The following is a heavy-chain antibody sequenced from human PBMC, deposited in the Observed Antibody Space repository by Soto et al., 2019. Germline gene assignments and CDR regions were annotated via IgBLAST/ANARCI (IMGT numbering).Heavy chain of an antibody. CDR1: GYTLTELS. V-gene: IGHV1-24*01. CDR3: ASTYGMDV. J-gene: IGHJ6*02. CDR2: FDPEDGET. Sequence: QVKLVQSGAEVKKPGASVKVSCKVSGYTLTELSMHWVRQAPGKGLEWMGGFDPEDGETIYAQKFQDRVTMTEDTCTDSAYMELSSLRSEDTAVYYCASTYGMDVWGEGTTVTVSS.